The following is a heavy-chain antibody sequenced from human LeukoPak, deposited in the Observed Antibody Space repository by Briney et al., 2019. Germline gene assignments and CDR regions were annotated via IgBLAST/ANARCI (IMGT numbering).Heavy chain of an antibody. CDR1: GGSISSSSYY. D-gene: IGHD6-13*01. J-gene: IGHJ4*02. Sequence: SETLSLTCTVSGGSISSSSYYWGWIRQPPGKGLEWIGSIYYSGSTYYNPSLKSRVTISVDTSKNQFSLKLSSVTAADTAVYYCARVQVWQQLYWGQGTLVTVSS. V-gene: IGHV4-39*01. CDR3: ARVQVWQQLY. CDR2: IYYSGST.